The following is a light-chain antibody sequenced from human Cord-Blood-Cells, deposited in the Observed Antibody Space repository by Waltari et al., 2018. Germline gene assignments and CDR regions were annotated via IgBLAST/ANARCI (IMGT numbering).Light chain of an antibody. J-gene: IGLJ1*01. V-gene: IGLV2-23*01. CDR1: SSDVGSYNL. Sequence: QSALTQPASVSGSPGQSITISCTGTSSDVGSYNLVSWYQQHPGKAPKLMIYEGSKRPSGVSNRFSGSKSGNPASLTISWRQAEAEADYYCFSYAGSYVFGTGTKVTVL. CDR2: EGS. CDR3: FSYAGSYV.